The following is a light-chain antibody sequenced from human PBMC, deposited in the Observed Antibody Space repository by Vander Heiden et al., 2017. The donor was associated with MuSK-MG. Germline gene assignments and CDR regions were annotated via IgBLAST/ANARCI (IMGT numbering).Light chain of an antibody. J-gene: IGLJ3*02. V-gene: IGLV1-40*01. CDR1: SSNLGARYD. CDR2: GNT. CDR3: QYSDICLSGAG. Sequence: QSVLTQPPSVSGAPGQRVSISCTGNSSNLGARYDVHWYQQVPGTAPKVLIDGNTNRPSGVPDRFSASKSGTSASLATAGLQAEDEAEYYCQYSDICLSGAGFGGGTKLTVL.